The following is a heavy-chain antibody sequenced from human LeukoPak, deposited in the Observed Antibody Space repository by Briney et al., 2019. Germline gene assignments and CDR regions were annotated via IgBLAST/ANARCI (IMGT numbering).Heavy chain of an antibody. CDR3: ARDFYDYSDYDDY. CDR2: ISAYNRNT. J-gene: IGHJ4*02. V-gene: IGHV1-18*01. CDR1: RYTFLSYG. Sequence: ASVKVSCKASRYTFLSYGISGVRQAPGQGLAWMGWISAYNRNTNYAQKLQGRGTMTTDTPTSTGYMELRSLRSDDPAVYFCARDFYDYSDYDDYWGQGALVTVSS. D-gene: IGHD4-11*01.